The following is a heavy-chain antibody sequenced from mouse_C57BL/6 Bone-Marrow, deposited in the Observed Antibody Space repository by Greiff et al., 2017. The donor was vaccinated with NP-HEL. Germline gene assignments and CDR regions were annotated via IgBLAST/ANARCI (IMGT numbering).Heavy chain of an antibody. CDR2: IHPNSGST. Sequence: QVKLQQPGAELVKPGASVKLSCKASGYTFTSYWMHWVKQRPGQGLEWIGMIHPNSGSTNYNEKFKSKATLPVDKSASTAYMQLSSLTSEDSAVYFCAIITTVVATDFDYWGQGTTLTVSS. D-gene: IGHD1-1*01. J-gene: IGHJ2*01. V-gene: IGHV1-64*01. CDR1: GYTFTSYW. CDR3: AIITTVVATDFDY.